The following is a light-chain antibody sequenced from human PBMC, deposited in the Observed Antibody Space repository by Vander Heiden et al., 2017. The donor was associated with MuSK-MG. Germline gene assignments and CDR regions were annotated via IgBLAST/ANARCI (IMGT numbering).Light chain of an antibody. CDR3: QRSDTTRLT. V-gene: IGKV1-39*01. CDR2: AAS. CDR1: QSISSY. Sequence: DIQMTQSPSSLSASVGDRVTITCRASQSISSYLNWYQQKPGKAPKLLIYAASSLQSGVPSRFSGSASGTDFTLTISRLQPEDFATYYCQRSDTTRLTFGGGTKVEIK. J-gene: IGKJ4*01.